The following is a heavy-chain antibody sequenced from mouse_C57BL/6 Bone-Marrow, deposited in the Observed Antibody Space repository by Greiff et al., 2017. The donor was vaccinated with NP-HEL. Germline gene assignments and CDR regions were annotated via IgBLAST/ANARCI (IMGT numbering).Heavy chain of an antibody. V-gene: IGHV5-16*01. J-gene: IGHJ1*03. D-gene: IGHD1-1*01. CDR1: GFTFSDYY. CDR2: INYDGSST. CDR3: ARETDYGSSYGDWYFDV. Sequence: EVQLQESEGGLVQPGSSMKLSCTASGFTFSDYYMAWVRQVPEKGLEWVANINYDGSSTYYPDSLKSRFIISRDNAKNILYLQMSSLKSEDTATYYCARETDYGSSYGDWYFDVWGTGTTVTVSS.